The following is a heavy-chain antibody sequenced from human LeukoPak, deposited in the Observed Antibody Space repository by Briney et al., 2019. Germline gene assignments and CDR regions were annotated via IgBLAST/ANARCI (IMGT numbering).Heavy chain of an antibody. CDR2: ISGSGGST. CDR1: GFTFSSYA. Sequence: PGGSLRLSCAASGFTFSSYAMSWVRRAPGKGLEWVSAISGSGGSTYYADSVKGRFTISRDNSKNTLYLQMNSLRAEDTAVYYCAKSPSTPHYYYYYYMDIWGKGTTVTVSS. J-gene: IGHJ6*03. D-gene: IGHD5/OR15-5a*01. CDR3: AKSPSTPHYYYYYYMDI. V-gene: IGHV3-23*01.